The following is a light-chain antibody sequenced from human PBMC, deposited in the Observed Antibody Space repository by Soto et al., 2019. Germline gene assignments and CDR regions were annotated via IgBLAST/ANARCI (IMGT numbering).Light chain of an antibody. CDR2: EVS. J-gene: IGLJ1*01. V-gene: IGLV2-14*01. Sequence: QSALTQPASVSGSPGQSITISCTGTTSDVGGYNSVSWYQQHPGKAPELMIYEVSNRPSGISYRFSGSKSGNTASLTISGLQAEDEADYYCSSRTSNSTRGFGTGTKVTVL. CDR1: TSDVGGYNS. CDR3: SSRTSNSTRG.